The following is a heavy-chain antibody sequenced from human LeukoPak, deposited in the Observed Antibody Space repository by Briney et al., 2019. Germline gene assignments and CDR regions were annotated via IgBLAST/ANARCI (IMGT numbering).Heavy chain of an antibody. CDR2: IIPILGIA. Sequence: SVKVSCKASGGTFSSYAISWVRQAPGQGLEWMGRIIPILGIANYAQKFQGRVTITADESTSTAYMELSSLRSEDTAVYYCARVSPYSSGFQGYFDYWGQGTLVTVSS. CDR1: GGTFSSYA. CDR3: ARVSPYSSGFQGYFDY. D-gene: IGHD3-22*01. J-gene: IGHJ4*02. V-gene: IGHV1-69*04.